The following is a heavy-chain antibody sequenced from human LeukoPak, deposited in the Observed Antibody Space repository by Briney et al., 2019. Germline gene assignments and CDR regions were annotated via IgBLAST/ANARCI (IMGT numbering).Heavy chain of an antibody. Sequence: PSQTPSLTCTVSGASISGGVYYWTWIRQPPGKGLEWIGYIYHSGSTYYNPSLKSRVTISVDGSKNQFSLKLSSVTAADTAVYYCARAETYGGNSYFDYWGQGTLVTVSS. CDR3: ARAETYGGNSYFDY. CDR2: IYHSGST. CDR1: GASISGGVYY. J-gene: IGHJ4*02. V-gene: IGHV4-30-2*01. D-gene: IGHD4-23*01.